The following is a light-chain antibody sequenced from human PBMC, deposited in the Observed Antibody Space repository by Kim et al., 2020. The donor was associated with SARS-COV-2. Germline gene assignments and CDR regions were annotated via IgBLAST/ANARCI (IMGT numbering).Light chain of an antibody. Sequence: QPVLTQPPSVSGAPGQRVTISCTGDSSNIGAGYDVHWYRQLPGTAPKLLIFADTNRPSGVPDRFSGSKSGTSASLAITGLQAGDEADYFCQSYDSSLNGWVFGGGTKLTVL. CDR3: QSYDSSLNGWV. V-gene: IGLV1-40*01. CDR1: SSNIGAGYD. J-gene: IGLJ3*02. CDR2: ADT.